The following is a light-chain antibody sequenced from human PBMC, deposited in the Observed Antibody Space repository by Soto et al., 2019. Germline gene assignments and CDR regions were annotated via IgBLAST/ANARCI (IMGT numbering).Light chain of an antibody. CDR1: QSVSSN. CDR3: QHYNNWPYT. Sequence: EIVITQSPATLSVSPGERATLSCRASQSVSSNLAWYQQKPGQAPRLLIYGASTRATGIPARFSGSGSGTEFTLTISSXQSEDFAVYYCQHYNNWPYTFGQGTKVDSK. J-gene: IGKJ2*01. CDR2: GAS. V-gene: IGKV3-15*01.